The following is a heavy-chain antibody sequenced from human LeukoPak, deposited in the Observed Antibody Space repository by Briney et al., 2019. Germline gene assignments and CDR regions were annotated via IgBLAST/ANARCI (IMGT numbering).Heavy chain of an antibody. CDR1: GYTFSSYG. CDR2: IAPSVDTT. D-gene: IGHD2-8*02. J-gene: IGHJ4*02. CDR3: VREESGGYFDY. V-gene: IGHV1-46*01. Sequence: ASVKVSCKASGYTFSSYGFSWVRQAPGQGLEWVGRIAPSVDTTNYAQKFRGRVTMTRDTSTSTVYMELSSLRSDDTAIYYCVREESGGYFDYWGQGTLVTVSS.